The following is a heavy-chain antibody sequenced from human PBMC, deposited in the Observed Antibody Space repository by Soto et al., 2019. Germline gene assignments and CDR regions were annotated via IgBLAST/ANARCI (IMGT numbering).Heavy chain of an antibody. CDR3: AKDRRISMVRGYYFEY. Sequence: EVQLLASGGGLVHPGGALRLSCAASGLTLTSYAMSWVRQAPGKGLEWVSGLSGSGGTTYYADSVKGRFTISRDNSKNTLYLQMDSLRAEDTAVYYCAKDRRISMVRGYYFEYWGQGTLVTVSS. CDR2: LSGSGGTT. V-gene: IGHV3-23*01. D-gene: IGHD3-10*01. J-gene: IGHJ4*02. CDR1: GLTLTSYA.